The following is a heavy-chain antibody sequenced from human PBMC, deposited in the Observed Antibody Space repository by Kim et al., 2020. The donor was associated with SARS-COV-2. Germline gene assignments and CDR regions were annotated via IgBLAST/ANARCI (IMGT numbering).Heavy chain of an antibody. CDR2: IKQDGSEK. J-gene: IGHJ6*02. CDR3: ARDSLHLITIFGVVIVAEGMDV. D-gene: IGHD3-3*01. Sequence: GGSLRLSCAASGFTFSSYWMSWVRQAPGKGLEWVANIKQDGSEKYYVDSVKGRFTISRDNAKNSLYLQMNSLRAEDTAVYYCARDSLHLITIFGVVIVAEGMDVWGQGTTVTVSS. V-gene: IGHV3-7*01. CDR1: GFTFSSYW.